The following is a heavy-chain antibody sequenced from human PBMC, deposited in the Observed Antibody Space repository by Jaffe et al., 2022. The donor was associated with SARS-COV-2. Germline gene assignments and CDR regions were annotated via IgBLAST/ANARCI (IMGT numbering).Heavy chain of an antibody. CDR2: IWYDGGRK. D-gene: IGHD6-13*01. J-gene: IGHJ2*01. Sequence: QVQLVESGGGVVQAGLSQRLSCAASGFTFSRYGFHWVRQVPGKGLEWVAVIWYDGGRKEYADSVKGRFSVSRDQFKSIVYLQMNSLRAEDSAVYYCAREAAPTYLGYFDLWGRGTLVTVSS. CDR3: AREAAPTYLGYFDL. CDR1: GFTFSRYG. V-gene: IGHV3-33*01.